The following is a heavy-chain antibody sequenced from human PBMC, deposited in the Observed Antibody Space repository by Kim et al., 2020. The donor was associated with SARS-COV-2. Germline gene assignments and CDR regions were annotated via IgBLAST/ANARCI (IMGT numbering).Heavy chain of an antibody. V-gene: IGHV3-11*01. J-gene: IGHJ4*02. CDR3: ARGRGYNYAGYNPYFDY. D-gene: IGHD5-18*01. Sequence: VKGRFTISRDNAKNSLYRQMNSLRAEDTAVYYCARGRGYNYAGYNPYFDYWGQGTLVTVSS.